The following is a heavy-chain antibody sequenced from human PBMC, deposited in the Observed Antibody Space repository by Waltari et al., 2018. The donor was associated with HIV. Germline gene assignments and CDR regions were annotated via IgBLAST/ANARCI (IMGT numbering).Heavy chain of an antibody. D-gene: IGHD3-16*02. CDR2: IKSRTYGGTT. V-gene: IGHV3-15*01. CDR3: TTLDFLDDYIWGTYRLYYFDY. CDR1: GFTFSNAW. J-gene: IGHJ4*02. Sequence: EVQLVESGGGLVKPGGSLRLSCAASGFTFSNAWMTWVRQAPGKGLEWVGRIKSRTYGGTTDYAPPVKGRFSFSRDDSKNTLYLQMNSLKTEDTAVYYCTTLDFLDDYIWGTYRLYYFDYWGQGTLVTVSS.